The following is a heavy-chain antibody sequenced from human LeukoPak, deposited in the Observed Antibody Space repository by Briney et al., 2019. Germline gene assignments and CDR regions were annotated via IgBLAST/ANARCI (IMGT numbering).Heavy chain of an antibody. D-gene: IGHD1-26*01. J-gene: IGHJ4*02. V-gene: IGHV3-23*01. CDR1: GFTFSSYA. CDR3: APGGGATR. Sequence: GGSLRLSCAASGFTFSSYAMSWVRQAPGKGLERVSAISGSGSTIYYADSVKGRFTISRDNAKNSLYLQMNSLRAEDTAVYYCAPGGGATRWGQGTLVTVSS. CDR2: ISGSGSTI.